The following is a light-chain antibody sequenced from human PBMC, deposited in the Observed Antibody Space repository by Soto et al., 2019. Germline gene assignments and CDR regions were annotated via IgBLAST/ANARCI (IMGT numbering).Light chain of an antibody. Sequence: PGARATLSCRASQSVSSSYLAWYQQKPGQAPRLLIYGASSRATGIPDRFSGSGSGTDFTLTISRLEPEDFAVYYCQQYGSSPRGTFGQGTKVEIK. CDR3: QQYGSSPRGT. J-gene: IGKJ1*01. V-gene: IGKV3-20*01. CDR1: QSVSSSY. CDR2: GAS.